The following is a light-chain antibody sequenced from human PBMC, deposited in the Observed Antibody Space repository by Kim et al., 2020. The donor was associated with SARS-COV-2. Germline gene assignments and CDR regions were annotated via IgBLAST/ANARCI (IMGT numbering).Light chain of an antibody. CDR2: GAN. J-gene: IGLJ3*02. CDR3: QSFDNSNLWV. CDR1: GGASASFY. V-gene: IGLV6-57*03. Sequence: NFMLTQPPSVSESTGTTVTISCTRSGGASASFYVQWYQQRPGSAPTTVIYGANQRPPGVPDRFSASVDQSSGSASLTISGLKTEDEADYYCQSFDNSNLWVFGGGTKLTVL.